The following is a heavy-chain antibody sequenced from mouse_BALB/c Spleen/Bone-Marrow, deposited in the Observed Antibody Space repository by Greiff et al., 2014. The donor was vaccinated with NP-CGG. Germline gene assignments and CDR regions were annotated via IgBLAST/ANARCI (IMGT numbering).Heavy chain of an antibody. CDR3: ARGITTATFAY. D-gene: IGHD1-2*01. CDR1: GYTFTDYY. CDR2: IYPRNNNT. V-gene: IGHV1-84*02. J-gene: IGHJ3*01. Sequence: VQLQESGPELVKPGASVKISCKASGYTFTDYYINWVKQKPGQGLEWIGWIYPRNNNTKYNERFKDKATLTVDTPSGTAYMQLSSLTSEDTAVYFCARGITTATFAYWGQGTLVTVSA.